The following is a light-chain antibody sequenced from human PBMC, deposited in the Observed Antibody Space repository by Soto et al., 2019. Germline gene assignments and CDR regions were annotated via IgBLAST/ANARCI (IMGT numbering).Light chain of an antibody. V-gene: IGLV1-47*01. Sequence: QPVLTQPPSASGTPGQRVSITCSGSDSNIGSNSVHWYQQVPGMAPKLLVYKSTQRPSGVPDRFSGSKSATSASLAISGLRAEDEAEYYCATWDDGLSGVLFGGGTKLTVL. J-gene: IGLJ2*01. CDR3: ATWDDGLSGVL. CDR2: KST. CDR1: DSNIGSNS.